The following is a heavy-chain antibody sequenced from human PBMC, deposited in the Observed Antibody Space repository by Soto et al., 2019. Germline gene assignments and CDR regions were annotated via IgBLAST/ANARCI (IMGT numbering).Heavy chain of an antibody. CDR2: ISGGGSYI. Sequence: EVQLVESGGGLVKPGGSLRLSCAASGFSFSTHSTNWVRQAPGKGLEWVSSISGGGSYIYYADSVKGRFTISKDDAKNSLYLQMNSLRVEDTAVYYCARAFSRGSGWYYYGMDVWGQGTTVTVSS. J-gene: IGHJ6*02. CDR1: GFSFSTHS. V-gene: IGHV3-21*01. CDR3: ARAFSRGSGWYYYGMDV. D-gene: IGHD6-19*01.